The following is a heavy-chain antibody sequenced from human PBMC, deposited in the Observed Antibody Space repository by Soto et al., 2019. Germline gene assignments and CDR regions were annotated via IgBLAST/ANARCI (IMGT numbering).Heavy chain of an antibody. CDR1: GYSFTSYW. CDR2: IDPSDSYT. CDR3: ASLRSKNYYDSGPSTQSYYGMDV. J-gene: IGHJ6*02. Sequence: GESLKISCKGSGYSFTSYWISWVRQMPWKGLEWMGRIDPSDSYTNYSPSFQGHVTISADKSISTAYLQWSSLKASDTAMYYCASLRSKNYYDSGPSTQSYYGMDVWGQGTTVTVSS. V-gene: IGHV5-10-1*01. D-gene: IGHD3-22*01.